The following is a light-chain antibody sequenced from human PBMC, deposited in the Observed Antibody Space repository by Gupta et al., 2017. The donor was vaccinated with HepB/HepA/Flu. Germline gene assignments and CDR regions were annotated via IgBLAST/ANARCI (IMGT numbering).Light chain of an antibody. CDR3: QVWDSSSDHV. CDR2: YDS. Sequence: SYVLTQPPSVSVAPRRTARISCGGNNIGSKSVHWYQQKPGQAPVLVIYYDSDRPSGIPERFSGSNSGNTATLTLSRVEAGDEADYYFQVWDSSSDHVFGTGTKVTVL. J-gene: IGLJ1*01. V-gene: IGLV3-21*04. CDR1: NIGSKS.